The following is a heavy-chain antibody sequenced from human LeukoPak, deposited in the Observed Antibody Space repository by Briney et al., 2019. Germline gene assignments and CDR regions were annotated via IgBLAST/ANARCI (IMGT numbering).Heavy chain of an antibody. V-gene: IGHV1-8*02. CDR3: ARFCVTMVRGVITGDWFDP. D-gene: IGHD3-10*01. Sequence: GASVKVSCKASGYTFSSYGISWVRQAPGQGLEWMGWMNPNSGNTGYAQKFQGRVTMTRNTSISTAYMELSSLRSEDTAVYYCARFCVTMVRGVITGDWFDPWGQGTLVTVSS. CDR1: GYTFSSYG. CDR2: MNPNSGNT. J-gene: IGHJ5*02.